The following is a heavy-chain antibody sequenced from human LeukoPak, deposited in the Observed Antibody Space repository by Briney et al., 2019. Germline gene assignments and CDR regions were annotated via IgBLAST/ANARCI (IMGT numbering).Heavy chain of an antibody. Sequence: GGSLRLSCAASGFTLSSYWMSWVRQAPGKGLEWVANIKYDGSAKYYVDSVKGRFTISRDDTKNSLYLEMNSLRAEDTAVYYCARDLFSGSYQEDFWGQGALVTVSS. D-gene: IGHD1-26*01. CDR1: GFTLSSYW. CDR2: IKYDGSAK. V-gene: IGHV3-7*01. CDR3: ARDLFSGSYQEDF. J-gene: IGHJ4*02.